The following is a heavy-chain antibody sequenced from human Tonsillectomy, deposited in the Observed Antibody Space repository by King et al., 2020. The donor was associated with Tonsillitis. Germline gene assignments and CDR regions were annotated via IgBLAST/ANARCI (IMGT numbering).Heavy chain of an antibody. V-gene: IGHV3-48*01. D-gene: IGHD3-3*01. CDR1: GFTFSSYS. J-gene: IGHJ6*02. Sequence: VQLVESGGGLVQPGGSLRLSCAASGFTFSSYSMNWVRQAPGKGLEWVSYISSSSSTIYYADSVKGRFTISRDNAKNSLYLQMNSLRAEDTAVYYCARVRGWIFGVVTIYYYYGMDVWGQGTTVTVSS. CDR3: ARVRGWIFGVVTIYYYYGMDV. CDR2: ISSSSSTI.